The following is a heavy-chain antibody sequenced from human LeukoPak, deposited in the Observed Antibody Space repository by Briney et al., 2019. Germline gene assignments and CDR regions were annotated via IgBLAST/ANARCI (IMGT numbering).Heavy chain of an antibody. CDR3: ARDGYSSGWYSRFFDY. J-gene: IGHJ4*02. V-gene: IGHV3-30-3*01. D-gene: IGHD6-19*01. Sequence: PGRSLRLSCAASGFTFSSYAMHWVRQAPGKGLEWVAVISYDRSNKYYADSVKGRFTISRDNSKNTLYLQMNSLRAEDTAVYYCARDGYSSGWYSRFFDYWGQGTLVTVSS. CDR2: ISYDRSNK. CDR1: GFTFSSYA.